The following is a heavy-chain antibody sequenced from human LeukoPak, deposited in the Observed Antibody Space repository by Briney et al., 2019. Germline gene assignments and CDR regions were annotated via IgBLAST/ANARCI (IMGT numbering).Heavy chain of an antibody. J-gene: IGHJ4*02. CDR3: ARLLSGN. CDR2: ISYDGSNK. CDR1: GFTLSSYA. Sequence: GGSLRLSCAASGFTLSSYAMHWVRQAPGKGLEWVAVISYDGSNKYYADSVKGRFTISRDNSKNTLYLQMNSLRAEDTAVYYCARLLSGNWGQGTLVTVSS. D-gene: IGHD2-15*01. V-gene: IGHV3-30-3*01.